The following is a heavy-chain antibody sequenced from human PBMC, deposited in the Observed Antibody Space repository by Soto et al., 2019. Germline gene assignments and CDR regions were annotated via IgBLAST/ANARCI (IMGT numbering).Heavy chain of an antibody. CDR2: INPILSMS. CDR3: ASSYGSGYRAFEH. J-gene: IGHJ4*02. Sequence: QVQLVQSGAEVKKPGSSVRVSCKASGDTFTFYSINWVRQAPGLGLEWMGRINPILSMSNYAQRFQGRVTITADESTSTAYMERGSLRSEGTAMYYCASSYGSGYRAFEHWGQGALVTVSS. V-gene: IGHV1-69*02. CDR1: GDTFTFYS. D-gene: IGHD3-10*01.